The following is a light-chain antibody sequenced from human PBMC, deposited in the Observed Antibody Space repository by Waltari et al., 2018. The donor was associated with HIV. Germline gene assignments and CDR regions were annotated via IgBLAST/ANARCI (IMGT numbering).Light chain of an antibody. CDR3: QQYNEWPPWT. V-gene: IGKV3-15*01. Sequence: ETVMTQSPATLSVSPGERATLSCRASQSVSSNLAWYQQKPGQAPRLIIYCASTRATGTPARFSGSGSGTEFTLTISSLQSEDFAVYYCQQYNEWPPWTFGQGTKVEIK. CDR1: QSVSSN. J-gene: IGKJ1*01. CDR2: CAS.